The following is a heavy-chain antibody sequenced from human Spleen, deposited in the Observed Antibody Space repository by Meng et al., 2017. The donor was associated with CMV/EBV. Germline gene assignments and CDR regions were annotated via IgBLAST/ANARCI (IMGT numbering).Heavy chain of an antibody. CDR1: GGSSTSYY. V-gene: IGHV4-59*01. J-gene: IGHJ6*02. D-gene: IGHD3-22*01. Sequence: GSLRLSCTVSGGSSTSYYWNWIRQPPGKKLEWIGDISHSGTASYNPSLKSRVIITVDTSRNQFSLKLTSVAAADTAVYFCARGRDDDISLGYYYNRGFDVWGRGATVTSP. CDR3: ARGRDDDISLGYYYNRGFDV. CDR2: ISHSGTA.